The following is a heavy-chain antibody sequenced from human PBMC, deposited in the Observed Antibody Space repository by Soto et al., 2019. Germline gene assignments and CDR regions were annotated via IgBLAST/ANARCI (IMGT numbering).Heavy chain of an antibody. CDR2: ISGSGGST. V-gene: IGHV3-23*01. J-gene: IGHJ4*02. D-gene: IGHD3-10*01. Sequence: VQLLESGGGLVQPGGSLRLSCAASGFTFSSYAMSWVRQAPGKGLEWVSAISGSGGSTYYADSVKGRFTISRDNSKNTLYLQMNSLRAEDTAVYYCAKAQTYYYGSGSYFFFDYWGQGTLVTVSS. CDR1: GFTFSSYA. CDR3: AKAQTYYYGSGSYFFFDY.